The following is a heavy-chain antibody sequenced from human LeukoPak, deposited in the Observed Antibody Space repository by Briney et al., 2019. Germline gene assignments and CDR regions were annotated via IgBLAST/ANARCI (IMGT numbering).Heavy chain of an antibody. CDR2: ISGSGGST. CDR3: AKDYRMIAFGGVIGIDAFDI. V-gene: IGHV3-23*01. J-gene: IGHJ3*02. CDR1: GFTFSSYA. D-gene: IGHD3-16*02. Sequence: GALRLSCAASGFTFSSYAMSWVRQAPGKGLEWVSAISGSGGSTYYADSVKGRFTISRDNSKNTLFLQMNSLRAEDTALYYCAKDYRMIAFGGVIGIDAFDIWGQGTMVTVSS.